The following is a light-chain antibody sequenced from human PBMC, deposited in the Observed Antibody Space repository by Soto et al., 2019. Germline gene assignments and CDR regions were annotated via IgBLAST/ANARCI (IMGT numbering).Light chain of an antibody. V-gene: IGLV2-14*01. J-gene: IGLJ1*01. CDR3: SSYTTDNSYV. CDR1: SSDVGNYNY. CDR2: RVT. Sequence: QSALTQPASVSGSPGQSIIISCTGTSSDVGNYNYVSWYQQHPGKAPKLIIFRVTNRPSGVSFRFSGSKSGNTASLTISGLQPEDEADYYCSSYTTDNSYVFGPGTKVTVL.